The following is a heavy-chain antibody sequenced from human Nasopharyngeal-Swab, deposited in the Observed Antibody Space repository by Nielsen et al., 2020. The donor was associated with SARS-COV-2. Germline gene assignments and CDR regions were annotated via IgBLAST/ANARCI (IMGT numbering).Heavy chain of an antibody. J-gene: IGHJ5*02. CDR1: GGSISSSSYY. CDR3: TQDVLLWFGELYGGNWFDP. Sequence: SETLSLTCTVSGGSISSSSYYWGWIRQPPGKGLEWIGSIYYSGSTYYNPSLKSRVTISVDTSKNQFSLKPSSVTAADTAVYCCTQDVLLWFGELYGGNWFDPWGQGTLVTVSS. D-gene: IGHD3-10*01. CDR2: IYYSGST. V-gene: IGHV4-39*01.